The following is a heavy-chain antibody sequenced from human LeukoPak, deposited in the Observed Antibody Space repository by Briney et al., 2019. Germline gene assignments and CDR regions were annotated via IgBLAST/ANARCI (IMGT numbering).Heavy chain of an antibody. J-gene: IGHJ4*02. CDR3: ARGGIPAYDFWSGYNY. V-gene: IGHV3-53*01. Sequence: GGSLRLSCAASGFTVSSNYMSWVRQAPGKGLEWVSVIYSGGSTYYADSVKGRFTISRDNSKNTLYLQMNSLRAEDTAAYYCARGGIPAYDFWSGYNYWGQGTPVTVSS. CDR1: GFTVSSNY. CDR2: IYSGGST. D-gene: IGHD3-3*01.